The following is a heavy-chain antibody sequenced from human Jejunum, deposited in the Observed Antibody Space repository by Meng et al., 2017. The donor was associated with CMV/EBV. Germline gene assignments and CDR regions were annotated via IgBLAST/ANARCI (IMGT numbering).Heavy chain of an antibody. Sequence: EVQLLESXGGLIQPGXSLRLSCAASGFTFSSYAMSWVRQAPGKGLEWVSRIGDSGGSTYYADSVRGRFTISRDNSKNTLYLQMNTLGAEDTAVYYCARRHSSGWYSFEYWGQGTLVTVSS. V-gene: IGHV3-23*01. CDR1: GFTFSSYA. J-gene: IGHJ4*02. CDR2: IGDSGGST. CDR3: ARRHSSGWYSFEY. D-gene: IGHD6-19*01.